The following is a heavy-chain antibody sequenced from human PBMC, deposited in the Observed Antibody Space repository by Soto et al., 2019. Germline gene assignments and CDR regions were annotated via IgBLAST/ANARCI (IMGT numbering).Heavy chain of an antibody. V-gene: IGHV3-30-3*01. J-gene: IGHJ1*01. D-gene: IGHD3-22*01. Sequence: QVQLVESGGGVVQPGRSLRLSCAASGFTFSSYAMHWVRQAPGKGLEWVAVISYDGSNKYYADSVKGRFTISRDNSKNTLYLQMNSLRAADTAVYYCARDYYDSSGYYSYFQHWGQGTLVTVSS. CDR3: ARDYYDSSGYYSYFQH. CDR2: ISYDGSNK. CDR1: GFTFSSYA.